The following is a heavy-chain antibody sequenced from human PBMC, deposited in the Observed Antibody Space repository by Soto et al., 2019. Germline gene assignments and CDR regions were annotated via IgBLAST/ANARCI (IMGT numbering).Heavy chain of an antibody. D-gene: IGHD3-16*02. V-gene: IGHV1-3*01. CDR3: ARGYDYVWGSYRSDAFDV. Sequence: QVQLVQSGAEVKKPGASVKVSCKASGYTFTNFAIHWVRQAPGQRLEWMGWINAGNRNTEYSQKFQGRVIMTKDTSASTAYMELSSLRSEDTAEYYCARGYDYVWGSYRSDAFDVWGQGTMVTVSS. CDR2: INAGNRNT. J-gene: IGHJ3*01. CDR1: GYTFTNFA.